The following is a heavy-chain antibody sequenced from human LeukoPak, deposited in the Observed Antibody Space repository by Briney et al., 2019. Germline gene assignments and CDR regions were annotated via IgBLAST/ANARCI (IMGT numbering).Heavy chain of an antibody. CDR2: ISSSAGTI. CDR3: ARVSRQAGFAFDI. Sequence: PRGSLRLSCAASGFTFSTSEMNWVCQAPGKGLEWVSYISSSAGTIYYTDSVMGRFTISRDNGKNSLYLQMNSLRAEDTALYYCARVSRQAGFAFDIWGQGTLVSVSS. J-gene: IGHJ3*02. V-gene: IGHV3-48*03. D-gene: IGHD2/OR15-2a*01. CDR1: GFTFSTSE.